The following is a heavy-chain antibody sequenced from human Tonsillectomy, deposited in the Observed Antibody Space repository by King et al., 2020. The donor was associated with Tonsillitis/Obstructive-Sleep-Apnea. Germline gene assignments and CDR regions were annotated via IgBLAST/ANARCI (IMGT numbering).Heavy chain of an antibody. V-gene: IGHV4-59*01. CDR3: ARGDDILSNFDY. J-gene: IGHJ4*02. D-gene: IGHD3-9*01. Sequence: QLQESGPGLVKPSETLSLTCTVSGGSISSYYWSWIRQPPGKGLEWIGYIYYSGSTNYNPSLKSRVTISVDTSKNQFSLNLSSVTAADTAVYYCARGDDILSNFDYWGQGTLVTVSS. CDR1: GGSISSYY. CDR2: IYYSGST.